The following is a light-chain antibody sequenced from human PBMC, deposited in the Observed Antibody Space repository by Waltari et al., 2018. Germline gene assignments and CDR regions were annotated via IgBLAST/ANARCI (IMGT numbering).Light chain of an antibody. CDR1: SGHISYA. J-gene: IGLJ2*01. CDR2: LNSDGSL. Sequence: QLVLTQSPSASASLGASVKLTCTLNSGHISYAVAWHPQQPEKGPRYLLKLNSDGSLTKGDGIPDRFSGSSSGAEHYLTISSLQSEDEADYYCQTWGTGIKVFGGGTKLTVL. CDR3: QTWGTGIKV. V-gene: IGLV4-69*01.